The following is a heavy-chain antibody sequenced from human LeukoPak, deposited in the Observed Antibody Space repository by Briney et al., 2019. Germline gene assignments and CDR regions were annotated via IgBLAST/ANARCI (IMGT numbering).Heavy chain of an antibody. CDR3: ARWDYSSSSQNWFDP. J-gene: IGHJ5*02. CDR2: IYYSGST. V-gene: IGHV4-59*01. CDR1: GDSISSYY. D-gene: IGHD6-13*01. Sequence: SETLSLTCTVSGDSISSYYWSWIRQPPGKGLEWIGSIYYSGSTNYNPPLKSRVTTSVDTSKNQFSLKLSSVTAADTAVYYCARWDYSSSSQNWFDPWGQGTLVTVSS.